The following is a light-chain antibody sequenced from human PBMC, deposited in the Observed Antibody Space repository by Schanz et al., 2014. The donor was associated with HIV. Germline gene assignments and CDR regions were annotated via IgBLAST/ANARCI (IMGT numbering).Light chain of an antibody. V-gene: IGLV1-40*01. Sequence: QSVLTQPPSVSGAPGQRITISCTGSSSTIGAGYDVHWYQQVPGTAPKLLIYENNHRPSGVPDRISGSRSATSASLAITGLQAEDEAIYYCQSYDSSLRAVVFGGGTKLTVL. CDR3: QSYDSSLRAVV. CDR1: SSTIGAGYD. CDR2: ENN. J-gene: IGLJ2*01.